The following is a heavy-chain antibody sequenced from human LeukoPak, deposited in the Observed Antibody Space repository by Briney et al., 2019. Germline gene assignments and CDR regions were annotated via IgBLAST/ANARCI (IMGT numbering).Heavy chain of an antibody. J-gene: IGHJ6*02. CDR2: IIPILGIA. D-gene: IGHD1-26*01. CDR3: ARDPWDPGHYYYYYGMDV. CDR1: GGTFSSYA. Sequence: GASVKVSCKASGGTFSSYAISWVRQAPGQGLEWMGRIIPILGIANYAQKFQGRVTITADKSTSTAYMELSSLRSEDTAVYYCARDPWDPGHYYYYYGMDVWGQGTTVTVSS. V-gene: IGHV1-69*04.